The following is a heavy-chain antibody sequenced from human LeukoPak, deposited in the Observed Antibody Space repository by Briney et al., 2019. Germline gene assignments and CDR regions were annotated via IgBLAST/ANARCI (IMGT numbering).Heavy chain of an antibody. J-gene: IGHJ4*02. D-gene: IGHD2-21*01. Sequence: PGGSLRLSCAASGFTFSDCWMHWVRQAPGKGLEWVARIYSDVRRIKYADSVKGRFTISRDNAKNTLYLQMNALRVEDTAVYYCATSPVISRDWGQGTLVTVSS. V-gene: IGHV3-74*03. CDR1: GFTFSDCW. CDR2: IYSDVRRI. CDR3: ATSPVISRD.